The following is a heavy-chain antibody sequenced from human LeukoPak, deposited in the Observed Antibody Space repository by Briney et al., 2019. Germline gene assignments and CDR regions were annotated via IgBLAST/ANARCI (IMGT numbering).Heavy chain of an antibody. CDR2: FDPEDGET. CDR1: GYTLTELS. D-gene: IGHD3-10*01. V-gene: IGHV1-24*01. CDR3: ATVPTMVRGVYFDY. J-gene: IGHJ4*02. Sequence: ASVKVSCKVSGYTLTELSMHWVRQAPGKGLEWMGGFDPEDGETIYAQKFQGRVTMTEDTSTDTAYMELSSLRSEDTAVYYCATVPTMVRGVYFDYWGQGTLVSVPS.